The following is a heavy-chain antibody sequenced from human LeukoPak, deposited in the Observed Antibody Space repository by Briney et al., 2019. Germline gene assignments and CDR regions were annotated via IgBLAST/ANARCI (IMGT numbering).Heavy chain of an antibody. Sequence: PGGSLRPSCAASGFSFNYYGMSWVRQAPGKGLEWVSGISGSGGSTYYADSVKGRFTISRDNSKNTLYLQMNSLRAEDTAVYYCARGPSGYHNTGGQGTLVTVSS. V-gene: IGHV3-23*01. CDR3: ARGPSGYHNT. J-gene: IGHJ4*02. D-gene: IGHD5-12*01. CDR1: GFSFNYYG. CDR2: ISGSGGST.